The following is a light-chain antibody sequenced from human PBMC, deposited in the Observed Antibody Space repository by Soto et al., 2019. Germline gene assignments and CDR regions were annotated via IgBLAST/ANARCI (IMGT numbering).Light chain of an antibody. CDR3: QQSSDWPPWT. V-gene: IGKV3-15*01. CDR1: QSVSNN. CDR2: GAS. J-gene: IGKJ1*01. Sequence: EIVMTQSPATLSVSPGERATLSCRASQSVSNNLAWYQQKPGQAPRLLIYGASTRATGIPARFSGSGSGTEFTLPISSLQSEDFAVYYCQQSSDWPPWTFGQGTKVDIK.